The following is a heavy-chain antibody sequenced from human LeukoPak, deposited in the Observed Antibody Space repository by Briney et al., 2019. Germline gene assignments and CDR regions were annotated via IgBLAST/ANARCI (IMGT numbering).Heavy chain of an antibody. CDR3: ARSYNWNYDYFDY. J-gene: IGHJ4*02. D-gene: IGHD1-7*01. Sequence: GESLKISCMGSGYSFTNYWVGWVRQMSGKGLEWMGIIYPVDSDTSYSPSFQGQVSISADKSISTAYLQWSSLKASDTAIYYCARSYNWNYDYFDYWGQGTLVTVSS. CDR2: IYPVDSDT. V-gene: IGHV5-51*01. CDR1: GYSFTNYW.